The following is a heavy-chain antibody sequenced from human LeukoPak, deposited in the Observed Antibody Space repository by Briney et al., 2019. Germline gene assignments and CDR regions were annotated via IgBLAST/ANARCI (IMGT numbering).Heavy chain of an antibody. D-gene: IGHD4-23*01. Sequence: SETLSLTCTVSGGSISSNSYYWGWIRQPPGKGLEWIGSIYYSGSTYYNPSLKSRVTISVDTSKNQFSLKLSSVTAADTAVYYCASRVRGYGGTLFDYWGQGTLVTVSS. CDR2: IYYSGST. J-gene: IGHJ4*02. CDR3: ASRVRGYGGTLFDY. V-gene: IGHV4-39*01. CDR1: GGSISSNSYY.